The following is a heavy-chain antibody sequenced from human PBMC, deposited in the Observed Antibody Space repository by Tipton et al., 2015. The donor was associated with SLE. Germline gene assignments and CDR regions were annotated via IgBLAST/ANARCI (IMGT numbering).Heavy chain of an antibody. V-gene: IGHV3-9*01. J-gene: IGHJ3*02. CDR1: GFTFDDCA. CDR2: ISWNSGNR. Sequence: QLVQSGGGLVEPGRSLRISCAASGFTFDDCAIDWVRQAPGKGLEGVSGISWNSGNRGYADSVKGRFTISRDNAKNSLYLQMNSLRDDDTALYYCAKEDIAMSEGTFDIWGHGTMVTVSS. CDR3: AKEDIAMSEGTFDI. D-gene: IGHD6-19*01.